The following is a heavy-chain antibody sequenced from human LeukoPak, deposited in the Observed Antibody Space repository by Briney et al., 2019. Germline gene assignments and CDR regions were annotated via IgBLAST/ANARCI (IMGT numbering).Heavy chain of an antibody. V-gene: IGHV4-34*01. D-gene: IGHD1-26*01. J-gene: IGHJ6*03. CDR1: GGSFSGYY. CDR3: ARDRPEWELLLHYYSMDV. Sequence: SETLSLTCAVYGGSFSGYYWSWIRQPPGKGLEWIGEINHSGSTNYNPSLKSRVTISVDTSKNQFSLKLSSVTAADTAVYYCARDRPEWELLLHYYSMDVWGKGATVTVSS. CDR2: INHSGST.